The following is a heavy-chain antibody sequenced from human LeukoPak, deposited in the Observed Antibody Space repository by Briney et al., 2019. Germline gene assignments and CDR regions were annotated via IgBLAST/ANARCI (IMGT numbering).Heavy chain of an antibody. J-gene: IGHJ3*02. CDR1: GFTFSSYA. CDR2: ISGSGGST. CDR3: AKNHWGLGAFDI. Sequence: PGGSLRLSCAASGFTFSSYAMSWVRQAPGKGLEWVSAISGSGGSTYYADSVEGRFTISRDNSKNTLYLQMNSLRAEDTAVYCCAKNHWGLGAFDIWGQGTMVTVSS. D-gene: IGHD7-27*01. V-gene: IGHV3-23*01.